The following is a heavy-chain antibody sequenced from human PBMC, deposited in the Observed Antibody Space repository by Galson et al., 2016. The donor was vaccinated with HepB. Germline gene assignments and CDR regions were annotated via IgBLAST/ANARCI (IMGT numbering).Heavy chain of an antibody. D-gene: IGHD3-22*01. Sequence: SVKVSCKASEYTFTGYYMHRVRQAPGQGLEWMGWINPNSGGTNYAQKFQGRVTMTRDTSISTAYMELSRLRSDDTAVYYCARGHYYDSRGYYYLLDYWGQGTLVTVSS. J-gene: IGHJ4*02. CDR2: INPNSGGT. CDR1: EYTFTGYY. V-gene: IGHV1-2*02. CDR3: ARGHYYDSRGYYYLLDY.